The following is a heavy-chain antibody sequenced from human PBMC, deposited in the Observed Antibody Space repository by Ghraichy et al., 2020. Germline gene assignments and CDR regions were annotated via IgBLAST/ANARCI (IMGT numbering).Heavy chain of an antibody. D-gene: IGHD4-17*01. Sequence: GGSLRLSCAASGFTFSSYSMNWVRQAPGKGLEWVSSISSSSYIYYADSVKGRFTISRDNAKNSLYLQMNSLRAEDTAVYYCARDFDDYGDSYAFDIWGQGTMVTVSS. CDR2: ISSSSYI. V-gene: IGHV3-21*01. J-gene: IGHJ3*02. CDR1: GFTFSSYS. CDR3: ARDFDDYGDSYAFDI.